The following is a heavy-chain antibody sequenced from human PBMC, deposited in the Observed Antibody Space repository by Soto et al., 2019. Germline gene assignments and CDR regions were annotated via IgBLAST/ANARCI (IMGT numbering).Heavy chain of an antibody. CDR2: MSHSGGT. CDR1: GGFVSSGSYY. V-gene: IGHV4-34*01. CDR3: ARVERGTATTVVDAFDI. Sequence: QVQLQQWGAGLLKPSETLSLTCAVYGGFVSSGSYYWSWIRQPPGKGLEWIGVMSHSGGTHFNPSLKRRVTISVDTSKNQFSLKLSYVTAADTALYYCARVERGTATTVVDAFDIWGPGTMVTVSS. D-gene: IGHD1-1*01. J-gene: IGHJ3*02.